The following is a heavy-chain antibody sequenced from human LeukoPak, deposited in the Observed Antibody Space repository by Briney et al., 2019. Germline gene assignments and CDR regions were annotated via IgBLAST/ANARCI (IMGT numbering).Heavy chain of an antibody. CDR3: AIDYMTGTGNAGGY. Sequence: SETLSLTCAVYGGSFSSYYWGWIRQPPGKGLEWIGSIYYSGSTYYNPSLKSRVTISVDTSKNQFSLKLNSVTAADTAVYYCAIDYMTGTGNAGGYWGQGTLVTVSS. CDR2: IYYSGST. V-gene: IGHV4-39*01. J-gene: IGHJ4*02. CDR1: GGSFSSYY. D-gene: IGHD3/OR15-3a*01.